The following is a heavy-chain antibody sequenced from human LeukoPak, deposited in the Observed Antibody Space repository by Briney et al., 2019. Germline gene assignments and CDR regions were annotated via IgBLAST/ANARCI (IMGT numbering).Heavy chain of an antibody. CDR3: ARDSAGLGGFDR. J-gene: IGHJ5*02. CDR2: IYTSGST. Sequence: KASETLSLTCTVSGGSISSYYWSWLRQPAGKGLEWIGRIYTSGSTNYNPSLKSRVTISVDKSKNQFSLKLSSVTAADTAVYYCARDSAGLGGFDRWGQGTLVTVSS. V-gene: IGHV4-4*07. CDR1: GGSISSYY. D-gene: IGHD6-13*01.